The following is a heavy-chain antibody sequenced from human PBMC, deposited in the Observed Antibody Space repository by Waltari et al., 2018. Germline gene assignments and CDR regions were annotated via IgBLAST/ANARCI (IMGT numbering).Heavy chain of an antibody. CDR2: TYHSGSA. CDR1: GYSISSGYY. V-gene: IGHV4-38-2*02. D-gene: IGHD1-26*01. CDR3: ARSGGNWFFDL. Sequence: QVQLQESGPGLVKPSETLSLTCNVSGYSISSGYYWVWIRQVPGKGLECIGSTYHSGSAYYNTSLKSRVTISVDTSKNQFFLKLSSVTAADTAVYYCARSGGNWFFDLWGRGTLVTVSS. J-gene: IGHJ2*01.